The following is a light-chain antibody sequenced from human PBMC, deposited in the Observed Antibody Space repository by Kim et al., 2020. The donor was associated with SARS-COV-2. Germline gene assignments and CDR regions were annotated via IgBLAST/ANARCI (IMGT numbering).Light chain of an antibody. CDR2: EDR. CDR1: ELGDKN. V-gene: IGLV3-1*01. J-gene: IGLJ2*01. Sequence: APPGQSAIITCSGNELGDKNVCWYQQKAGQSPVLVIYEDRTRPSGIPERVSGSNSGTTATLTISGTQAMDEADYYCQAWDSSTVVFGGGTQLTVL. CDR3: QAWDSSTVV.